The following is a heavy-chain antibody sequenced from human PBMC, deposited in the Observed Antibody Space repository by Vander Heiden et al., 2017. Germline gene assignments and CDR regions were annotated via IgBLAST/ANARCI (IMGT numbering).Heavy chain of an antibody. CDR2: IYYSGST. V-gene: IGHV4-39*01. Sequence: QLQLQESGPGLVKPSETLSLTCTVSGGSISSSSYYWGWIRQPPGKGLGWIGSIYYSGSTYYNPALKSRVTISVDTSKNQFSLKLRSVTAAGTAVYYCASEGYYDDSSGWDYWGQGTMVTVYS. D-gene: IGHD3-22*01. CDR3: ASEGYYDDSSGWDY. J-gene: IGHJ4*02. CDR1: GGSISSSSYY.